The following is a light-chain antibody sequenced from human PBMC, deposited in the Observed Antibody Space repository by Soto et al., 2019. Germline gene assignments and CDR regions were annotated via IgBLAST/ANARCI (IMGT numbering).Light chain of an antibody. V-gene: IGLV1-40*01. J-gene: IGLJ1*01. Sequence: QSVLTQPPSVSGAPGQRVTISCTGSSSNIGAGYDVHWYQQLPGKAPKLLIYGNSNRPSGVPDRFSGSKSGTSASLAITGLRAGDGVYYTCRSLTSILRGFFGIGPRATV. CDR1: SSNIGAGYD. CDR2: GNS. CDR3: RSLTSILRGF.